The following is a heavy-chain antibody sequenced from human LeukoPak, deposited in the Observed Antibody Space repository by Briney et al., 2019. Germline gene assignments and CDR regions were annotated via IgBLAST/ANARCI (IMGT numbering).Heavy chain of an antibody. CDR1: GYTFTSYG. V-gene: IGHV1-18*01. Sequence: GASVKVSCKASGYTFTSYGISWVRQAPGQGLEWKGWISAYNGNTNYAQKLQGRVTMTTDTSTSTAYMELRSLRSDDTAVYYCARCIAAAGNLLYWYFDLWGRGTLVTVSS. J-gene: IGHJ2*01. CDR3: ARCIAAAGNLLYWYFDL. CDR2: ISAYNGNT. D-gene: IGHD6-13*01.